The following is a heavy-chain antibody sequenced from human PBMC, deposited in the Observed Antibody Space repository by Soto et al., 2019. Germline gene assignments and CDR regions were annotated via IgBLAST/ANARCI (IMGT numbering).Heavy chain of an antibody. V-gene: IGHV4-4*07. Sequence: SETLSLTCTVSGGSISSYDWSWIRQPAGKGLEWIGRIYTSGSTNYNPSLKSRVTMSVDTSKNQFSLKLGSVTAADTAVYYCARDSIAAAGTDYYYGMDVWGHGTTVTLSS. CDR3: ARDSIAAAGTDYYYGMDV. CDR2: IYTSGST. CDR1: GGSISSYD. D-gene: IGHD6-13*01. J-gene: IGHJ6*02.